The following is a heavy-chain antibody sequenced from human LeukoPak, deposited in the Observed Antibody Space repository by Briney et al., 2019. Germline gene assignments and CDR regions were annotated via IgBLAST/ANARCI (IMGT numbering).Heavy chain of an antibody. CDR1: RDSVAPYV. J-gene: IGHJ5*02. V-gene: IGHV1-18*01. CDR2: INQSNWKL. Sequence: SVKVSCMPSRDSVAPYVLSGVGPPAGQEGEWMGWINQSNWKLDFARKFKDRLTMTTDISPTTVYIELTSRTSNDPAGYFCPRRARTIWSTISDNWFDPWGQGTLVTVSS. CDR3: PRRARTIWSTISDNWFDP. D-gene: IGHD2-8*01.